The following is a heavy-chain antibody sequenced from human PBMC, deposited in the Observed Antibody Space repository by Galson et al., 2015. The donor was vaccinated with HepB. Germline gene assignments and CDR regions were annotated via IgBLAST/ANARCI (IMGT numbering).Heavy chain of an antibody. D-gene: IGHD5-12*01. CDR3: ARGGGYDDALDI. CDR1: GYTFTSYG. Sequence: SVKVPCKASGYTFTSYGISWVRQAPGQGPEWMGWTSVHNGNTDYAQKLQGRVTMTTDTSTSTTYMELRSLRSDDTAVYYCARGGGYDDALDIWGQGTMVAVSS. CDR2: TSVHNGNT. J-gene: IGHJ3*02. V-gene: IGHV1-18*04.